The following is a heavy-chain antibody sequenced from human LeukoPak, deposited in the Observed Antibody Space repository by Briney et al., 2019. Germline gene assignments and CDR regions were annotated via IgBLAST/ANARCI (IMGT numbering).Heavy chain of an antibody. J-gene: IGHJ4*02. CDR3: ARVDCSSTSCYEFDY. CDR1: GFTFSSYS. Sequence: GGSLRLSCAASGFTFSSYSMIWVRQAPGKGLEWVSYIRSSGSTIYYADSVKGRFTISRDNAKNSLYLQMNSLRAEDTAVYYCARVDCSSTSCYEFDYWGQGTLVTVSS. CDR2: IRSSGSTI. D-gene: IGHD2-2*01. V-gene: IGHV3-48*04.